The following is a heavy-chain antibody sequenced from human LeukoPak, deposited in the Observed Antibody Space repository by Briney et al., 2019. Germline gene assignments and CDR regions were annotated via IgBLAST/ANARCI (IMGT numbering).Heavy chain of an antibody. CDR1: GFTFSSYS. J-gene: IGHJ4*02. CDR2: ISSSSSYI. V-gene: IGHV3-21*01. CDR3: ARDLMDYSNYVPFDY. Sequence: GGSLRLSRAASGFTFSSYSMNWVRQAPGKGLEWVSSISSSSSYIYYADSVKGRFTISRDNAKNSLYLQMNSLRAEDTAVYYCARDLMDYSNYVPFDYWGQGTLVTVSS. D-gene: IGHD4-11*01.